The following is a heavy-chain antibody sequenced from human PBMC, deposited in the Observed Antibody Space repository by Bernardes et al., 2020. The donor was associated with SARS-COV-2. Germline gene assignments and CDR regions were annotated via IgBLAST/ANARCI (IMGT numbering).Heavy chain of an antibody. V-gene: IGHV3-30*04. Sequence: VGSLILSCVVTGFTFSPSAMHWVRQAPGKGLEWVALISYDGTLKDYADSVKGRFTISRDNSKNTLYLQMNSLRGEDTAVYYCAKNDWFDPWGPGTLVTVSS. CDR2: ISYDGTLK. CDR3: AKNDWFDP. CDR1: GFTFSPSA. J-gene: IGHJ5*02.